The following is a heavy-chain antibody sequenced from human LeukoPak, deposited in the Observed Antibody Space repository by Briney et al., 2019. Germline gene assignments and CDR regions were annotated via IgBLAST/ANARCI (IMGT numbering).Heavy chain of an antibody. CDR1: GGSISSHY. CDR2: IYSRGST. Sequence: IPSETLSLTCTVSGGSISSHYWSWLRQPAGKGLEWLGRIYSRGSTNYNPSLKSRVTMSVDTSKNQFSLRLSSVTAADTAIYYCARVRGCSSTSCSPHYYYYMDVWGKGTTVTVSS. J-gene: IGHJ6*03. V-gene: IGHV4-4*07. CDR3: ARVRGCSSTSCSPHYYYYMDV. D-gene: IGHD2-2*01.